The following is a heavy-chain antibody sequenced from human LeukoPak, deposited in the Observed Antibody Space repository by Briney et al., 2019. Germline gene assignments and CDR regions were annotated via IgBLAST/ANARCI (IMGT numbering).Heavy chain of an antibody. V-gene: IGHV1-2*02. CDR2: INPHSGGT. Sequence: ASGKVSCKASGYTFTGYYIHWVRQAPGQGLEWMGWINPHSGGTNYAQKFQGGVTMTRDTSITTAYMELSSLRSDDTAVYYCARDVGEYCSSTNCYASHYWGQGTLVTVSS. D-gene: IGHD2-2*01. CDR3: ARDVGEYCSSTNCYASHY. CDR1: GYTFTGYY. J-gene: IGHJ4*02.